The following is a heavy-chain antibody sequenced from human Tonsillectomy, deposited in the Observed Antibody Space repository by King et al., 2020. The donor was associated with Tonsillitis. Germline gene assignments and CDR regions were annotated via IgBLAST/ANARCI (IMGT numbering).Heavy chain of an antibody. D-gene: IGHD2-8*02. J-gene: IGHJ3*02. CDR3: TSSLVLEAFDI. Sequence: VQLVESGAGLVKPGGSLRLSCAASGFTFSNAWMSWVRQAPGKGLEWVGRIKSKTDGGTTDYAAPVKGRFTISRDDSKNTLYLQMNSLKTEDTAVYYCTSSLVLEAFDIWGQGTMVTVSS. V-gene: IGHV3-15*01. CDR2: IKSKTDGGTT. CDR1: GFTFSNAW.